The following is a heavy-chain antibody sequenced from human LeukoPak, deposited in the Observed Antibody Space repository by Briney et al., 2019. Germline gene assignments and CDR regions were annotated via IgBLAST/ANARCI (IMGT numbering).Heavy chain of an antibody. Sequence: PSETLSLTCAVSGGSISSSNWWNWVRQSPGKGLEWIGEVHYSGRTNYNPSLKSRITMSVDKSKNLFSLKLTSVTAADTAVYYCARDGTTVPSLDPWGQGTLVTVSS. V-gene: IGHV4-4*02. CDR1: GGSISSSNW. CDR3: ARDGTTVPSLDP. CDR2: VHYSGRT. J-gene: IGHJ5*02. D-gene: IGHD4-17*01.